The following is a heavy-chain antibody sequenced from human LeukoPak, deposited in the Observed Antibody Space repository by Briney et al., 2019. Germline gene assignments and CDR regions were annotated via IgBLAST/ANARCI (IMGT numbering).Heavy chain of an antibody. CDR2: INHSGST. Sequence: SETLSLTCAVYGGSFSGYYWSWIRQPPGKGLEWIGEINHSGSTNYNPSLKSRVTISVDKSKNQFSLKLSSVTAADTAVYYCARMEVLSDYYYYMDVWGKGTTVTVSS. V-gene: IGHV4-34*01. J-gene: IGHJ6*03. D-gene: IGHD2-8*02. CDR3: ARMEVLSDYYYYMDV. CDR1: GGSFSGYY.